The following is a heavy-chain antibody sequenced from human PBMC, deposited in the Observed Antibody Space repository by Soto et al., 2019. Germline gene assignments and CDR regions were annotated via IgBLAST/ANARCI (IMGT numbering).Heavy chain of an antibody. CDR3: ARDVSFSSSWQQESGPLNWFDP. J-gene: IGHJ5*02. CDR1: GGSISSYY. CDR2: IYYSGST. V-gene: IGHV4-59*01. D-gene: IGHD6-13*01. Sequence: PSETLSLTCTDSGGSISSYYWSWIRQPPRKGLEWIGYIYYSGSTNYNPSLKSRVTISVDTSKNQFSLKLSSVTAADTAVYYCARDVSFSSSWQQESGPLNWFDPWGQGTLVTV.